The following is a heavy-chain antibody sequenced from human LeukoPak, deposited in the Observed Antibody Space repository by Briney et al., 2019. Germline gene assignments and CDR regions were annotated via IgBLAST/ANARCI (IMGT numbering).Heavy chain of an antibody. CDR1: GFTFSSYA. V-gene: IGHV3-23*01. Sequence: GGSLRLSCAASGFTFSSYATSWVRQAPGKGLEWVSAISGSGGSTYYADSVKGRFTISRDNSKNTLYLQMNSLRAEDTAVYYCAKGYCSGGSCYHFDYWGQGTLVTVSS. J-gene: IGHJ4*02. D-gene: IGHD2-15*01. CDR2: ISGSGGST. CDR3: AKGYCSGGSCYHFDY.